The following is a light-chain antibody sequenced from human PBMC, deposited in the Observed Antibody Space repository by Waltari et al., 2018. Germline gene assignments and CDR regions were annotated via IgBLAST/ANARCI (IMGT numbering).Light chain of an antibody. V-gene: IGLV2-23*01. J-gene: IGLJ1*01. CDR3: CSYAGRRTYV. CDR1: SSDVGGYHL. CDR2: EDS. Sequence: QSALAQPASVSGSPGPSITIYCTGSSSDVGGYHLVSWYQQYPGKAPKLIISEDSKRPSGVADRCSGSKSGNTASLTVSGLQAEDEADYFCCSYAGRRTYVFGSGTKVTVL.